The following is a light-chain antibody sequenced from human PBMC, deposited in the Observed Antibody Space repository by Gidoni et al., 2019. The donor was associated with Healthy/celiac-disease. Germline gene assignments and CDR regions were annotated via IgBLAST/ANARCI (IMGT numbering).Light chain of an antibody. Sequence: IVMTQSPATLSVSPGERATLACRASQSVSSNLAWYQQKPGQAPRLLIYGASTRATGIPARFSGSGSGTEFTLTISSLQSEDFAVYYCQQYNNWPVTFGQXTKVEIK. CDR2: GAS. CDR1: QSVSSN. J-gene: IGKJ1*01. V-gene: IGKV3-15*01. CDR3: QQYNNWPVT.